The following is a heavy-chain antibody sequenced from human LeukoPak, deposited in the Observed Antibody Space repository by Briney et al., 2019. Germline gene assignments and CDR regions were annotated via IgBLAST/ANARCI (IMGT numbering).Heavy chain of an antibody. V-gene: IGHV3-23*01. CDR2: IRGRGDST. CDR1: GLTVSSNY. CDR3: AKDRVAAAGIGELEH. Sequence: GGSLRLSCAASGLTVSSNYMSWVRQAPGKGLEWVSAIRGRGDSTYYTDSVKGRFTISRDNSKNTLYLQMNSLRAEDTAVYYCAKDRVAAAGIGELEHWGQGTLVTVSS. D-gene: IGHD6-13*01. J-gene: IGHJ1*01.